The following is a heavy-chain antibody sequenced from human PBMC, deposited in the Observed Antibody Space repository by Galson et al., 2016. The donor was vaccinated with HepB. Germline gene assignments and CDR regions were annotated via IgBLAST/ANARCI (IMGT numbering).Heavy chain of an antibody. J-gene: IGHJ4*02. D-gene: IGHD3-3*01. CDR2: IRSNSYGGTT. V-gene: IGHV3-49*03. Sequence: SLRLSCATSGFPFDNYAMSWFRQAPGKGLHWVGFIRSNSYGGTTENAASVKGSFTISRDDSKSIVYLQMNRLKTEDTAVYYCSRVVGLDYDFWSGYPDFDYWGQGALVTVSS. CDR3: SRVVGLDYDFWSGYPDFDY. CDR1: GFPFDNYA.